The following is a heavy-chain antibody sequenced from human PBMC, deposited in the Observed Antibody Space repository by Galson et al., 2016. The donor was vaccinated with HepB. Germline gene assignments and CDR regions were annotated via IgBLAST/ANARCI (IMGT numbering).Heavy chain of an antibody. J-gene: IGHJ4*02. Sequence: ETLSLTCTVSGYFIGSGYYWGWIRQPPGKELEWIAIIYHTGNTYYNPSLESRVTISVDTSKNQFSLKLNSVTAADTAMYYCARVDGDYEYFDYWGQGTLITVSS. CDR2: IYHTGNT. V-gene: IGHV4-38-2*02. CDR1: GYFIGSGYY. D-gene: IGHD4-17*01. CDR3: ARVDGDYEYFDY.